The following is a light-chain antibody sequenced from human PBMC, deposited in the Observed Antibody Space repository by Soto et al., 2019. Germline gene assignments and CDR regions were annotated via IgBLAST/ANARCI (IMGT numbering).Light chain of an antibody. J-gene: IGKJ2*01. V-gene: IGKV3-20*01. Sequence: PGERATLSCRASQTVISIYLAWYKQKPGQAPRLLIYGASNRATGIPDRFSGSGSGTHFTLSISRLEPEDFAVYYCQQNGNSPYTFGQGTKVDIK. CDR2: GAS. CDR1: QTVISIY. CDR3: QQNGNSPYT.